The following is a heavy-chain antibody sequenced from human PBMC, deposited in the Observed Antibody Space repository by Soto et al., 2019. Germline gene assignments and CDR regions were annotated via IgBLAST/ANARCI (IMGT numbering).Heavy chain of an antibody. CDR3: ARRYGSCFDY. J-gene: IGHJ4*02. CDR1: GGSISSFY. CDR2: IYYYGNT. V-gene: IGHV4-59*08. Sequence: PSETLSLTCTVSGGSISSFYWSWIRQPPGKGLEWIGYIYYYGNTNYNPSLKSRVTISVDTSKNQFSLKLSSVTAADTAVYYCARRYGSCFDYWGQGTLVTVPQ. D-gene: IGHD5-18*01.